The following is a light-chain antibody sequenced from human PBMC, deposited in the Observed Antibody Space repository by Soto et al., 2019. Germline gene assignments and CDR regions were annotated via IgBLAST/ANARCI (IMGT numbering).Light chain of an antibody. CDR3: SSYTSSSTLCG. V-gene: IGLV2-14*01. J-gene: IGLJ1*01. CDR2: DVS. CDR1: SSDVGGYNY. Sequence: QSALTQPASVSGSPGQSITISCTGTSSDVGGYNYVSWYQQHPGKAPKLMIYDVSNRPSGVSNRFSGSKSGNTASLTISGLQAEDEADYYCSSYTSSSTLCGFGTGTKLTVL.